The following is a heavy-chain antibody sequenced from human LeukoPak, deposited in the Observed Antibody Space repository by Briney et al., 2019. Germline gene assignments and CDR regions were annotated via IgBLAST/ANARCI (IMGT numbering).Heavy chain of an antibody. J-gene: IGHJ4*02. CDR2: ISGSGGST. Sequence: GGSLRLSCAASGFTFSSYGMSWVRQAPGKGLEWVSAISGSGGSTYYADSVKGRFTISRDNSKNTLYLQMNSLRAEDTAVYYCAKDNYYSSSWYDYWGQGTLVTVSP. CDR1: GFTFSSYG. CDR3: AKDNYYSSSWYDY. V-gene: IGHV3-23*01. D-gene: IGHD6-13*01.